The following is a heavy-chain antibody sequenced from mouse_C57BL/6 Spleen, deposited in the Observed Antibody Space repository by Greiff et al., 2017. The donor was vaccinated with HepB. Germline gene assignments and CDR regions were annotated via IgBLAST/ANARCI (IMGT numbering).Heavy chain of an antibody. J-gene: IGHJ1*03. CDR2: INPGSGGT. V-gene: IGHV1-54*01. D-gene: IGHD2-3*01. CDR3: ARSGDGYYGYFDV. Sequence: VQLQQSGAELVRPGTSVKVSCKASGYAFTNYLIEWVKQRPGQGLEWIGVINPGSGGTNYNEKFKGKATLTADKSSSTAYMQLSSLTSEDSAVYFCARSGDGYYGYFDVWGTGTTVTVSS. CDR1: GYAFTNYL.